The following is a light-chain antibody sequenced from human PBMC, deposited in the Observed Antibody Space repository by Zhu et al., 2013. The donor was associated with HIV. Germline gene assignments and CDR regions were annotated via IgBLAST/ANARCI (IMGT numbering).Light chain of an antibody. CDR2: GAS. V-gene: IGKV3-15*01. CDR1: QNVRSN. Sequence: EIVMTQSTATLSVSPGERATLSCRASQNVRSNLAWYQQKPGQAPRLLIYGASTRATDIPVRFSGSGSGTEFTLTISSLQPEDLAVYYCQQYNNWPGTFG. J-gene: IGKJ1*01. CDR3: QQYNNWPGT.